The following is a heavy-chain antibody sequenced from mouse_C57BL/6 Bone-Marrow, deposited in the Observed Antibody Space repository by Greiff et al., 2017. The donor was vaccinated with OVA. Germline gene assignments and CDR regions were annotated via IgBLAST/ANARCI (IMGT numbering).Heavy chain of an antibody. CDR2: INPNNGGT. CDR3: ARTPYGSPYYYAMDY. CDR1: GYTFTDYN. Sequence: VQLQQSGPELVKPGASVKIPCKASGYTFTDYNMDWVKQSHGKSLEWIGDINPNNGGTIYNQKFKGKATLTVDKSSSTAYMELRSLTSEDTAVYYCARTPYGSPYYYAMDYWGQGTSVTVSS. V-gene: IGHV1-18*01. D-gene: IGHD1-1*01. J-gene: IGHJ4*01.